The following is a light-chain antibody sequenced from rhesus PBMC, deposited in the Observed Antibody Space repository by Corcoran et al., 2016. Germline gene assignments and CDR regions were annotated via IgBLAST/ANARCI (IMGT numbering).Light chain of an antibody. CDR1: QSIGSW. J-gene: IGKJ3*01. CDR3: LQYSSSPFT. Sequence: DIQMTQSPSSLSASVGDTVTITCRASQSIGSWLDWYQQKPGKAPKHLIYKAFSLQSGVPSRFSGSGSGTDFTLTISSLQPEDFATYFCLQYSSSPFTFGPGTTLDIK. V-gene: IGKV1-22*01. CDR2: KAF.